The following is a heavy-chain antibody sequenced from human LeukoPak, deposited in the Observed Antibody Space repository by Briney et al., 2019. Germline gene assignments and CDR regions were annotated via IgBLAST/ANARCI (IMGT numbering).Heavy chain of an antibody. CDR2: ISSSGSTI. CDR1: GFTFSYYY. Sequence: GGSLRLSCAASGFTFSYYYMSWIRQAPGKGLQWVSFISSSGSTIYYADSVKGRFTISRDNAKNSLYLQMNSLRAEDTAVYYCARGLGYCSGGSCRHPFDYWGQGTLVTVSS. CDR3: ARGLGYCSGGSCRHPFDY. J-gene: IGHJ4*02. D-gene: IGHD2-15*01. V-gene: IGHV3-11*04.